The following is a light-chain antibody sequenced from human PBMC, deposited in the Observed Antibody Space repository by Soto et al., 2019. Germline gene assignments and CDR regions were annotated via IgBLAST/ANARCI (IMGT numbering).Light chain of an antibody. V-gene: IGKV1-5*01. CDR3: QHYTMYSPWT. J-gene: IGKJ1*01. CDR1: QSISSW. CDR2: DVS. Sequence: DIQMTQSPSILSASLGDRVTITCRASQSISSWLAWYQQKPGKAPNLLIYDVSSLQSGVPSRFSGSGSGTEFTLTISSLQPDDFATYYCQHYTMYSPWTFGQGTKVDIK.